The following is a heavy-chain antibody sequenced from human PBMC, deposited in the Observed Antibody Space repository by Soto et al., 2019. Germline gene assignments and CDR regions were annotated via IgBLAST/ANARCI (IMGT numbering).Heavy chain of an antibody. CDR1: GFTFSIYS. V-gene: IGHV3-48*01. CDR3: AIETVGATSVHVFDI. J-gene: IGHJ3*02. Sequence: EVQLVESGGGLVQPGGSLRLTCAASGFTFSIYSMNWVRQAPGKGLEGVSYIMPGSSHIYYADSVKGRFTISRDNAKNSLYLQMNSLRAEDTAVYYCAIETVGATSVHVFDIWGQGTMVTVSS. CDR2: IMPGSSHI. D-gene: IGHD1-26*01.